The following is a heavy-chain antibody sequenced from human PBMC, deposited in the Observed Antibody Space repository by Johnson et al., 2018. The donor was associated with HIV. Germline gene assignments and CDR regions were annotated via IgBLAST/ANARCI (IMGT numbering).Heavy chain of an antibody. J-gene: IGHJ3*02. CDR2: INQDGSEK. CDR1: GFSFSNYW. Sequence: EQVVESGGGLVQSGGSLRLSCVVSGFSFSNYWMTWVRQVPGKGLEWVANINQDGSEKFYVDSVKGRFTISRENARYSLYLQMNSLRAEDTALYYCARGRNNTGDGGAFDIWGQGTMVTVSS. CDR3: ARGRNNTGDGGAFDI. V-gene: IGHV3-7*01. D-gene: IGHD3-16*01.